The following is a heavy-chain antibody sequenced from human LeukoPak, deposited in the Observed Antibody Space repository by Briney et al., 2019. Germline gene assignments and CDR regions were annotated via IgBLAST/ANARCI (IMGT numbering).Heavy chain of an antibody. D-gene: IGHD5-12*01. Sequence: SETLSLTCTVSGGSISSYYWSWIRQPAGKGLEWIGRIYTSGSTNYNPSLKSRVTMSVDTSKNQFSLKLSSVTAADTAVYYCARVGEDIVATIAANWFDPWGQGTLVTVSS. CDR3: ARVGEDIVATIAANWFDP. CDR1: GGSISSYY. CDR2: IYTSGST. V-gene: IGHV4-4*07. J-gene: IGHJ5*02.